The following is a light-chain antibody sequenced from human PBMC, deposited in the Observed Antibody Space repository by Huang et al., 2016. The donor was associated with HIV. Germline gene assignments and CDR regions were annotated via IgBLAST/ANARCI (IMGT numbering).Light chain of an antibody. CDR2: KAS. J-gene: IGKJ2*01. V-gene: IGKV3-11*01. Sequence: EIVLTQSPATLSLSPGERVALSCRASQNIKNDLSWYQKRPGQAPRLLISKASNWATGIPARFSGSGSGTDFTLTISSLEPEDFVVYFCQQRTNWPPGYTFGQGTKL. CDR3: QQRTNWPPGYT. CDR1: QNIKND.